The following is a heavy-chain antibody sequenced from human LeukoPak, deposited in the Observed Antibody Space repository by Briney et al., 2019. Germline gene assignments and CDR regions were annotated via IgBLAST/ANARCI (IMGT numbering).Heavy chain of an antibody. D-gene: IGHD2-15*01. Sequence: PGGSLRLSCAVSGFTFSSCAMTWVRQAPGKGMEWVSTITGSGSSTYYTDSVKGQFTISRDNSKNTVYLQMNSLRAEDTAVYYCAKRPYCSGAVCSHIDYWGQGTLVTVSS. CDR1: GFTFSSCA. V-gene: IGHV3-23*01. J-gene: IGHJ4*02. CDR2: ITGSGSST. CDR3: AKRPYCSGAVCSHIDY.